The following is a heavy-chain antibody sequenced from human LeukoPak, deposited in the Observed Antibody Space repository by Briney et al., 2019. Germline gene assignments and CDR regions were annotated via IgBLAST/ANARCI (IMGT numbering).Heavy chain of an antibody. CDR3: ARDGSGWTFDY. D-gene: IGHD6-19*01. CDR2: ISYDGSNK. CDR1: GFTFSSYD. Sequence: RGSLRLSCAASGFTFSSYDMHWVRQAPGKGLEWVAVISYDGSNKYYADSVKGRLTISRDNSKNTLYLQMNSLRPEDTAVYFCARDGSGWTFDYWGQGTLVTVSS. J-gene: IGHJ4*02. V-gene: IGHV3-30*04.